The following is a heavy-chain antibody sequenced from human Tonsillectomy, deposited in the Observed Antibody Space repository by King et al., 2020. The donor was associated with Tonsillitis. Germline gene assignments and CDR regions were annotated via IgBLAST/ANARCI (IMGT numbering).Heavy chain of an antibody. V-gene: IGHV3-23*04. CDR2: ISGSGGST. J-gene: IGHJ3*01. CDR1: GFTFSSYA. CDR3: AKDKVATMPRNAFDF. D-gene: IGHD5-12*01. Sequence: VQLVESGGGLVQSEGSLRLSCAASGFTFSSYAMSWVRQAPGKGLEWVSGISGSGGSTYSADSVKGRFTISRDNSKNTLYLQMNSLRAEDTAVYFCAKDKVATMPRNAFDFWGQGKMVTVSS.